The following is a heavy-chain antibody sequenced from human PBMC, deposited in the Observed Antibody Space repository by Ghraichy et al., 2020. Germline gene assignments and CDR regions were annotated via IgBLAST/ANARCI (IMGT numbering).Heavy chain of an antibody. CDR1: GSTFSNYG. Sequence: GGSLRLSCAASGSTFSNYGMHWVRQAPDKGLEWVAIIWYDGSNKYYADSVKGRFTVSRDNSINTLYLQMNSLRAEDTALYYCAREKSQLPDYWGQGTLVTVSS. CDR2: IWYDGSNK. V-gene: IGHV3-33*01. CDR3: AREKSQLPDY. D-gene: IGHD2-21*01. J-gene: IGHJ4*02.